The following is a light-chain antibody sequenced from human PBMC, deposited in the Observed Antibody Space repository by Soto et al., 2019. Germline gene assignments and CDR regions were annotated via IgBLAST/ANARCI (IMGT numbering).Light chain of an antibody. V-gene: IGKV1-5*03. CDR2: KAS. CDR3: QQYNSYPWT. Sequence: DIQMTQSPSTLSASVGARVTITCRASQSISSWLAWYQQKPGKAPKLLIYKASSLESGVPSRFSGSGSGTEFTLTISSLQPDDFATYYCQQYNSYPWTCGQGTKVEIK. J-gene: IGKJ1*01. CDR1: QSISSW.